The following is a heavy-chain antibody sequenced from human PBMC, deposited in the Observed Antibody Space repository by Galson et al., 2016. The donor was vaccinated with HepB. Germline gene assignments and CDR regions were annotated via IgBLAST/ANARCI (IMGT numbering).Heavy chain of an antibody. CDR2: KFYSGST. CDR1: GGSISSSQYY. D-gene: IGHD2-15*01. V-gene: IGHV4-39*01. Sequence: SETLSLTCSVFGGSISSSQYYWGWIRQPPGKGLEWVATKFYSGSTNYNPSLKSRVTIYVDTSKNQFSLRVTSVTAADTAVYYCARPTWGSGSYIAYWGQGILVTVSS. CDR3: ARPTWGSGSYIAY. J-gene: IGHJ4*02.